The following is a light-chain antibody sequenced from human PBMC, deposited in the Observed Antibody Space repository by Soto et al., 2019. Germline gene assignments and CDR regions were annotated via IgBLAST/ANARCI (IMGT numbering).Light chain of an antibody. CDR2: DVS. CDR1: SSDVGGYNY. J-gene: IGLJ2*01. Sequence: QSALTQPASVSGSPGQSITISCTGTSSDVGGYNYVSWYQQHPGKAPKLMIYDVSNRRSGVSNRFSGSKSGNTASLTISGLQAEDEADYYCISYTSSSTLVVFGGGTKLTVL. CDR3: ISYTSSSTLVV. V-gene: IGLV2-14*01.